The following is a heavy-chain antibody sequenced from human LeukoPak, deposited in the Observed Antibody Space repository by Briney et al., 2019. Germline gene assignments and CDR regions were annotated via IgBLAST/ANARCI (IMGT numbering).Heavy chain of an antibody. D-gene: IGHD6-19*01. CDR1: GFTFSSYG. J-gene: IGHJ1*01. V-gene: IGHV3-30*18. CDR2: ILYDRSNR. Sequence: PGGGLRLSCAASGFTFSSYGMHWVRQAPGKGLEWVAVILYDRSNRYYADSVKGRFTISRDNSKNKLYLQMNSLRPEDTAVYYCAKDRSSGGYSFQHWGQGTLVLVS. CDR3: AKDRSSGGYSFQH.